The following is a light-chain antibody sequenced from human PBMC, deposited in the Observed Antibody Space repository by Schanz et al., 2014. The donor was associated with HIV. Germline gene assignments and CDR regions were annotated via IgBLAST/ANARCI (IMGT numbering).Light chain of an antibody. V-gene: IGLV2-14*03. J-gene: IGLJ2*01. Sequence: QSALTQPASVSGSPGQSITISCTGTSSDVGGYNYVSWYQRHPGKVPKLMIYDVSNRPSGVSTRFSGSKSGNTASLTISGLQAEDEADYYCSSYTSSSTLVVFGGGTKLTVL. CDR1: SSDVGGYNY. CDR2: DVS. CDR3: SSYTSSSTLVV.